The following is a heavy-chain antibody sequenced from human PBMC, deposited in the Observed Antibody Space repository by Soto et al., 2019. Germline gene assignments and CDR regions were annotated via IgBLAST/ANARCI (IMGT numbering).Heavy chain of an antibody. Sequence: ASVKVSCKVSGYTLTELSMHWVRQAPGKGLEWMGGFDPEDGETIYAQKFQGRVTMTEDTSTDTAYMELSSLRSEDTAVYYCATAGPYYYDSSGYPGDYFDYWGQGTLVTVSS. CDR2: FDPEDGET. CDR1: GYTLTELS. J-gene: IGHJ4*02. D-gene: IGHD3-22*01. CDR3: ATAGPYYYDSSGYPGDYFDY. V-gene: IGHV1-24*01.